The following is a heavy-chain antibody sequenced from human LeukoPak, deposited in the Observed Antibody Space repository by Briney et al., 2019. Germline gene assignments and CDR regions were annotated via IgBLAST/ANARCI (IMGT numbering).Heavy chain of an antibody. CDR2: IYYSGST. D-gene: IGHD2-15*01. J-gene: IGHJ4*02. Sequence: SETLSLTCTVSGGSLSSYYWSWIRQPPGKGLEWIGYIYYSGSTNYNPSLKSRVTMSVDTSENQFSLKLSSVTAADTAVYHCARQGSDCSGGSCYYYYFDYWGQGTLVTVSS. V-gene: IGHV4-59*08. CDR1: GGSLSSYY. CDR3: ARQGSDCSGGSCYYYYFDY.